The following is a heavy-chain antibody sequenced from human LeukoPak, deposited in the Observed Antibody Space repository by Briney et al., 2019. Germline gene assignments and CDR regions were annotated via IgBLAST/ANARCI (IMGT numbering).Heavy chain of an antibody. CDR1: GGTISSSSYY. J-gene: IGHJ3*02. CDR3: ARQQRGRDAYNWNYVFDAFDI. Sequence: PSETLSLTCTVSGGTISSSSYYWGWIRQPPGKGLEWIGSIYYSGSTYYNPSLKSRVTISVDTSKNQFSLKLSSVTAADTAVYYCARQQRGRDAYNWNYVFDAFDIWGQGTMVIVSS. CDR2: IYYSGST. D-gene: IGHD1-7*01. V-gene: IGHV4-39*01.